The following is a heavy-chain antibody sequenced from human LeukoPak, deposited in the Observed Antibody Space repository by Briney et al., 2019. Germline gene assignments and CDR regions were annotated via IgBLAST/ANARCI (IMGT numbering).Heavy chain of an antibody. CDR3: ARVAAVGSIFGVVTPFDY. Sequence: GGSLRLSCAASGFTFSSYEMNWVRQAPGKGLEWVSYISSSGSTTYYADSVKGRFTISRDNAKNSLYLQMNSLRAEDTAVYYCARVAAVGSIFGVVTPFDYWGQGTLVTVSS. CDR1: GFTFSSYE. CDR2: ISSSGSTT. J-gene: IGHJ4*02. D-gene: IGHD3-3*01. V-gene: IGHV3-48*03.